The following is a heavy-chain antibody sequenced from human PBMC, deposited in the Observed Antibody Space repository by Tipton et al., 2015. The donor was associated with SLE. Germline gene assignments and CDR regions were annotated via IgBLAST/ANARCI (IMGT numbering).Heavy chain of an antibody. CDR2: ISDDGSSR. J-gene: IGHJ4*02. V-gene: IGHV3-30*04. Sequence: SLRLSCTGSGFIFNNFAGHWVRQAPGKGLEWVAVISDDGSSRYYAASAKGRFTITRDSSRDTVYLQLSRLRPDDTAVYFCARDRYSDSTHCESGGQGTLVTVSS. CDR1: GFIFNNFA. D-gene: IGHD1-26*01. CDR3: ARDRYSDSTHCES.